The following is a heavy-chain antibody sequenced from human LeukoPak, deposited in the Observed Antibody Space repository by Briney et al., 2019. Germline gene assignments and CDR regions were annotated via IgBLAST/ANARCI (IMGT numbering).Heavy chain of an antibody. CDR2: INPSGGST. J-gene: IGHJ6*02. D-gene: IGHD6-6*01. V-gene: IGHV1-46*01. Sequence: ASVKVSCKASGYTFTSYYMHWVRQAPGQGLEWMGIINPSGGSTSYAQKFQGRVTMTRDTSTSTVYMGLSSLRSEDTAVYYCARVQSRSSSSRGPYYYGMDVWGQGTTVTVSS. CDR1: GYTFTSYY. CDR3: ARVQSRSSSSRGPYYYGMDV.